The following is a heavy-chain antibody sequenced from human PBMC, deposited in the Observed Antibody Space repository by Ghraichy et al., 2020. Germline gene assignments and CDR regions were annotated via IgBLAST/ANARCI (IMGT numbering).Heavy chain of an antibody. J-gene: IGHJ4*02. CDR2: INEDGSDK. CDR1: GFTFSTNW. Sequence: GGSLRLSCAASGFTFSTNWMTWVRQAPGKGLEWVANINEDGSDKNYVDSVKGRFIISRDKAKNSLYLEMNSQRAEDMAMYYCVWGPPWLLGDYWGLGTLVTVSS. V-gene: IGHV3-7*04. CDR3: VWGPPWLLGDY. D-gene: IGHD5-12*01.